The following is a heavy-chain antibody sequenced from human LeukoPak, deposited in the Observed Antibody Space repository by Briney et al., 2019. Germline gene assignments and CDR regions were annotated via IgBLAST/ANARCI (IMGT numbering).Heavy chain of an antibody. CDR2: IYYSGST. CDR1: GSSMKSYY. V-gene: IGHV4-59*08. CDR3: ARRSEVGALHYFDY. J-gene: IGHJ4*01. Sequence: SDTLSLTCTVWGSSMKSYYLSLSRQPPRKRLEWIGYIYYSGSTNYNPSLKSRVTISVDTSKNQFSLKLSSVTAADTAVYYCARRSEVGALHYFDYWGRGTVVTVSS. D-gene: IGHD1-26*01.